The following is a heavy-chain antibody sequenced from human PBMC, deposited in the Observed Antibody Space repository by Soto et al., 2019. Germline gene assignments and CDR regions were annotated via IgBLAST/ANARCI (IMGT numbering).Heavy chain of an antibody. J-gene: IGHJ6*03. Sequence: GASVKVSCKASGYTFTSYRISWVRQSPGQGLEWMGWISAYNGNTNYAQKLQGRVTMTTDTSTSTAYMELRSLRSDDTAVYYCARDIAVAGTYYYYYYMDVWGKGTTVTVSS. V-gene: IGHV1-18*01. CDR1: GYTFTSYR. CDR3: ARDIAVAGTYYYYYYMDV. CDR2: ISAYNGNT. D-gene: IGHD6-19*01.